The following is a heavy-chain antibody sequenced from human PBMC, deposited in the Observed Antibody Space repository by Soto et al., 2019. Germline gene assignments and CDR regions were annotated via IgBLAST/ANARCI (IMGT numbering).Heavy chain of an antibody. Sequence: QITLKESGPTLLKPTQTLTLTCTVSGFSLSTSGLGVGWIRQPPGKSLEWLALIYWDDVQRYNPSLQTRLTIRKNHSGTRVSLQMTNLDPGDTAKYSWAHSPGGVVTCYFLASWGRGPLSPVS. V-gene: IGHV2-5*02. CDR3: AHSPGGVVTCYFLAS. CDR2: IYWDDVQ. CDR1: GFSLSTSGLG. D-gene: IGHD3-22*01. J-gene: IGHJ5*02.